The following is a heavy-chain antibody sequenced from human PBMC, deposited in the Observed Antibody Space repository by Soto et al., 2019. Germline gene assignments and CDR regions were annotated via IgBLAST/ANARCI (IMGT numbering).Heavy chain of an antibody. J-gene: IGHJ6*02. D-gene: IGHD3-22*01. Sequence: QVQLVQSGAEVKKPGSSLKVSCKASGGTFSSYAISWVRQAPGQGLEWMGGIIPIFGTANYAQKFQGRVTITADESTSTAYMELSSLRSEDTAVYYCAREPYYYDSSGPSTYYYYYGMDVWGQGTTVTVSS. CDR1: GGTFSSYA. CDR2: IIPIFGTA. CDR3: AREPYYYDSSGPSTYYYYYGMDV. V-gene: IGHV1-69*01.